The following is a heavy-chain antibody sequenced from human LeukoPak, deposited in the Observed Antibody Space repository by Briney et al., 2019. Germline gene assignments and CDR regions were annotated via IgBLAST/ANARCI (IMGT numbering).Heavy chain of an antibody. CDR2: INTDGSST. J-gene: IGHJ4*02. D-gene: IGHD3-22*01. V-gene: IGHV3-74*01. CDR1: GFTFSSYW. CDR3: ATNRDYYDSSGYSF. Sequence: QPGGSLRLSCAASGFTFSSYWMHWVRQAPGKGLVWVSRINTDGSSTSYADSVKGRFTISRDNAKNTLYLQMNSLRAEDTGVYYCATNRDYYDSSGYSFWGQGTLVTVSS.